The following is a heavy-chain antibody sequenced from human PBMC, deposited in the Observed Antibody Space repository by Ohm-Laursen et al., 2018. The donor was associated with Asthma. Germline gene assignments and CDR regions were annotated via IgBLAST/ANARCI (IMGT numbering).Heavy chain of an antibody. V-gene: IGHV3-30-3*01. CDR1: GFTFRSYA. CDR3: ARDVMEWYLPAFDF. D-gene: IGHD3-3*01. J-gene: IGHJ4*02. CDR2: ISYDGSNK. Sequence: SLRLSCAASGFTFRSYAMHWVRQAPGKGLEWVAVISYDGSNKYYADSVKGRFTISRDDSKNTLYLQMNSLRPDDTAVYYCARDVMEWYLPAFDFWGQGTLVTVSS.